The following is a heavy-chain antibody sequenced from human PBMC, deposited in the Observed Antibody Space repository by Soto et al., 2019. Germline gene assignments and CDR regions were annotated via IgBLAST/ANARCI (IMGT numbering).Heavy chain of an antibody. CDR3: ARHRYSYGSYYFDY. J-gene: IGHJ4*02. CDR1: GGSINNYY. CDR2: IYYSGTT. V-gene: IGHV4-59*08. D-gene: IGHD5-18*01. Sequence: QVQLQESGPGLVKPSETLSLTCSVSGGSINNYYWSWIRQPPGKGLEWIGYIYYSGTTNYNPSLKSRVTRSVDTSKNQFSLKLSSVTAADTAVYYCARHRYSYGSYYFDYWGQGALVTVSS.